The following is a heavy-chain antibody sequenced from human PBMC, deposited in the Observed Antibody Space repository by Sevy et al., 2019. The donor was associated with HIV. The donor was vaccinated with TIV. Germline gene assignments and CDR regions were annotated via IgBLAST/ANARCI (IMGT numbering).Heavy chain of an antibody. V-gene: IGHV4-30-2*01. D-gene: IGHD6-13*01. Sequence: SETLSLTCAVSGGSISSGGYSWSWIRQPPGKGLEWIGYIYHSGSTYYNPSLKSRVTISVDRSKNQFSLKLSSVTAVDTAVYYCARISSSLYFDYWGQGTLVTVSS. CDR2: IYHSGST. CDR3: ARISSSLYFDY. J-gene: IGHJ4*02. CDR1: GGSISSGGYS.